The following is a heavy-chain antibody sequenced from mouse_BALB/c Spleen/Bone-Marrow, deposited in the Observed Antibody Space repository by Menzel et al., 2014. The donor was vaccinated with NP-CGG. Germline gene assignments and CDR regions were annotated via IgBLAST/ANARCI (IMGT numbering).Heavy chain of an antibody. CDR3: ARETGPRAMDY. J-gene: IGHJ4*01. Sequence: EVQGVEPGGGLVKPGGSLKLSCAASGFTFSDYYMFWVRQTPEKRLEWVATISDDGGNTYYRDSVKGRFTISRDNARNKLNLQMSSLKSEDTATYHCARETGPRAMDYWGQGTSVTVSS. D-gene: IGHD4-1*01. CDR1: GFTFSDYY. CDR2: ISDDGGNT. V-gene: IGHV5-4*02.